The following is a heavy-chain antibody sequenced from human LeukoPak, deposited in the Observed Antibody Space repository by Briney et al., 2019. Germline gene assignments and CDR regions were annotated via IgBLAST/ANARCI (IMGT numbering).Heavy chain of an antibody. CDR1: GGSISSSSYY. CDR3: ARVADYYESSGYYDY. J-gene: IGHJ4*02. CDR2: IYYSGST. Sequence: PSETLSLTCTVSGGSISSSSYYWGWIRQPPGKGLEWIGSIYYSGSTYNNPSPKSRVTILVDTSKNQFSLKLSSVTAADTAVYYCARVADYYESSGYYDYWGQGTLVTVSS. D-gene: IGHD3-22*01. V-gene: IGHV4-39*07.